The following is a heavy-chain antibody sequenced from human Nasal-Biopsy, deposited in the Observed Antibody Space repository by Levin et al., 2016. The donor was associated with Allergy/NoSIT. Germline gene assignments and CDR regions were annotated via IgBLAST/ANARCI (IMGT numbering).Heavy chain of an antibody. V-gene: IGHV4-59*03. CDR2: IYFTGST. J-gene: IGHJ4*02. Sequence: SETLSLTCTVSSGFISTYYWSWIRQPPGKGLEWIGYIYFTGSTNYNPSLKSRLSMSVDMSKNQFSLKLTSVTAADTAVYYCATSGITNGWLQMDYWGQGTLVSVSS. CDR3: ATSGITNGWLQMDY. CDR1: SGFISTYY. D-gene: IGHD6-19*01.